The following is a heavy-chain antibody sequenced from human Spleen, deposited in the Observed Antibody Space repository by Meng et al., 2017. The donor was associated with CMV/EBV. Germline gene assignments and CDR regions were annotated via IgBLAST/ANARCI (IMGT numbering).Heavy chain of an antibody. CDR3: ARVDTAYDLPLDF. Sequence: GESLKISCEASGFTFSNYAMHWVRQAPGKGLEWVAVILYDGSNKYYADTVMGRFTISRDNSKNTVYLQMNGLRTEDTAVYYCARVDTAYDLPLDFWGQGTLVTVSS. V-gene: IGHV3-30-3*01. CDR2: ILYDGSNK. CDR1: GFTFSNYA. J-gene: IGHJ4*02. D-gene: IGHD5-12*01.